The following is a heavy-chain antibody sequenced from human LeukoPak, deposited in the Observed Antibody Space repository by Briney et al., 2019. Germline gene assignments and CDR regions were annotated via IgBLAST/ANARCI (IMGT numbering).Heavy chain of an antibody. V-gene: IGHV4-34*01. D-gene: IGHD3-22*01. CDR2: INHSGST. J-gene: IGHJ4*02. Sequence: SETLSLTCAVYGGSFSGYYWSWIRQPPGKGLESIGEINHSGSTNYNPSLKSRVTISVDTSKNQFSLKLSSVTAADTAVYYCARGSIVVATFFDYWGQGTLVTVSS. CDR1: GGSFSGYY. CDR3: ARGSIVVATFFDY.